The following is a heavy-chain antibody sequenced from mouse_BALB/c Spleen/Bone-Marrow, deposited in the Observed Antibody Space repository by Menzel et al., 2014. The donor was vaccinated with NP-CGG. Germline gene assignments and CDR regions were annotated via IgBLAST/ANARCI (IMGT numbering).Heavy chain of an antibody. CDR1: RFDFSRYW. CDR2: INPDNSTI. J-gene: IGHJ4*01. CDR3: ARPGDYDAMDY. V-gene: IGHV4-1*02. Sequence: DVMLVESGGGLVQPGGSLRLSCAASRFDFSRYWMSWVRQAPGKGLEWIGGINPDNSTINYTPSLKDKFIISRDNAKNTLYLQMSKVRSEDTALYYCARPGDYDAMDYWGQGTSVTVSS.